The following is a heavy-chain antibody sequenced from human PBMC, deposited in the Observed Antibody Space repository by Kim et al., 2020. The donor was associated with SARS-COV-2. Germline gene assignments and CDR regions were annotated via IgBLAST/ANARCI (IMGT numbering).Heavy chain of an antibody. Sequence: GGSLRLSCAASGFTFSSYAMSWVRQAPGKGLEWVSTISGSGGSTYYADSVKGRFTISRDNSKNTLYLQMNSLRAEDTAVYYCAKDPLDPTGTTWTSWFDPWGQGTLVTVSS. D-gene: IGHD1-1*01. V-gene: IGHV3-23*01. CDR3: AKDPLDPTGTTWTSWFDP. CDR2: ISGSGGST. CDR1: GFTFSSYA. J-gene: IGHJ5*02.